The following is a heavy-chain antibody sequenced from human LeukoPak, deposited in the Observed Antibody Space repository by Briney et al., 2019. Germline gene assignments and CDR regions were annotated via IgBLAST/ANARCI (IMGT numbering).Heavy chain of an antibody. J-gene: IGHJ4*02. D-gene: IGHD5-24*01. CDR3: GAARWQQIDY. Sequence: SETLSLTCTVSGASINSYYWIWIRQPAGKGLEWIGRIHTSGSTNYSPALKSRVTMSVDTSNNQFSLKLNSVTAADTAVYHCGAARWQQIDYWGQGTPVTVSS. CDR2: IHTSGST. V-gene: IGHV4-4*07. CDR1: GASINSYY.